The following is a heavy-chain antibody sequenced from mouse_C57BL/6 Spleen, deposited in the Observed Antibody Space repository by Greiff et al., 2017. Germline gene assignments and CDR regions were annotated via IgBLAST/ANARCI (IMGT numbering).Heavy chain of an antibody. Sequence: VQLQQSGAELVRPGASVTLSCKASGYTFTDSEMHWVKQTPVHGLEWIGAIDPETGGTAYTQKFKGKAILTADKSSSTAYMELRSLTSEDSAVYYCTRPYYYGSSYWYFDVWGTGTTVTVSS. J-gene: IGHJ1*03. CDR3: TRPYYYGSSYWYFDV. D-gene: IGHD1-1*01. V-gene: IGHV1-15*01. CDR1: GYTFTDSE. CDR2: IDPETGGT.